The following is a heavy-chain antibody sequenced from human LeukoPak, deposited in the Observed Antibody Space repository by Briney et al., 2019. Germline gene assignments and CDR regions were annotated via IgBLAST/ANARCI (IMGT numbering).Heavy chain of an antibody. CDR2: ISGSGTTT. Sequence: GGSLRLSCGASGFTFSTYAMSWVRQAPGKGLEWVSAISGSGTTTYYADSVKGRFTISRDNSKNTLYLQMNSPRVEDTAVYYCAKPPPDSSSWLFDYWGQGTLVTVSS. V-gene: IGHV3-23*01. CDR3: AKPPPDSSSWLFDY. D-gene: IGHD6-13*01. CDR1: GFTFSTYA. J-gene: IGHJ4*02.